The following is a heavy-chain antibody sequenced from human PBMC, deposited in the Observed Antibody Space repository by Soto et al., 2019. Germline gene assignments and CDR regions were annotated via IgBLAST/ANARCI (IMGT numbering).Heavy chain of an antibody. D-gene: IGHD6-19*01. J-gene: IGHJ3*01. CDR2: VNHNGRN. Sequence: PXGTLCLTCTVYGGSFSGYFWNWIRQSPGKGLEWIGKVNHNGRNNYNPSLKSRVTISMDMSKNQFSLKLTSVTAADTAVYYCARGGSSDWQVAFDFWGQGTMVTVSS. V-gene: IGHV4-34*01. CDR3: ARGGSSDWQVAFDF. CDR1: GGSFSGYF.